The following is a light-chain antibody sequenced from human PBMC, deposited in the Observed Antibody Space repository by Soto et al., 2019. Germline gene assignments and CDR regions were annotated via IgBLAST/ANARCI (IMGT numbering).Light chain of an antibody. Sequence: DIQMTQSPSTLSASVGDRVTNTCRASQSVSNWLAWYQQKPGKAPKILIYKESSLESGVPSRFCGSGSGTEFTLTISCLRPDDFAPSYCQHSNGYRWTLGQGAKVDTK. CDR2: KES. CDR3: QHSNGYRWT. V-gene: IGKV1-5*03. CDR1: QSVSNW. J-gene: IGKJ1*01.